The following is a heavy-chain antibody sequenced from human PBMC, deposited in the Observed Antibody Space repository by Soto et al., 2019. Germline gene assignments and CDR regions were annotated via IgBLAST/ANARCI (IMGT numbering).Heavy chain of an antibody. D-gene: IGHD3-16*02. CDR3: ARRSGDYIWGSYRYFDY. CDR1: GGSISSSSYY. J-gene: IGHJ4*02. Sequence: QLQLQESGPGLVKPSETLSLTCTVSGGSISSSSYYWGWIRQPPGKGLEWIGSIYYSGSTYYNPSLKSPVTLSVDTSKNQFSLKLRSVPAADTAVYYCARRSGDYIWGSYRYFDYWGQGTLVTVSS. V-gene: IGHV4-39*01. CDR2: IYYSGST.